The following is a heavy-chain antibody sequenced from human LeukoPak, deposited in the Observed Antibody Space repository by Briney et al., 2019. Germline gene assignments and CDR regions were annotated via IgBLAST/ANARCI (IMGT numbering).Heavy chain of an antibody. Sequence: ASVKVSCKASGYTFSGYYIHWVRQAPGQGLEWMGWINPNSGDTNYEQMSQGRVTMTRDTSISTAYMELRRLTSDDTAVYYCASDRGLAAAGYSWGQGTLVIVSS. V-gene: IGHV1-2*02. J-gene: IGHJ4*02. CDR1: GYTFSGYY. CDR2: INPNSGDT. CDR3: ASDRGLAAAGYS. D-gene: IGHD6-13*01.